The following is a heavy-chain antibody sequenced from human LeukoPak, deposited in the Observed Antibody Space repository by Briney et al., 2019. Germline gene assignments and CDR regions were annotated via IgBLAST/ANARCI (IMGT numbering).Heavy chain of an antibody. J-gene: IGHJ4*02. D-gene: IGHD5-18*01. CDR2: IRYDGTNK. Sequence: GGSLRLSCAASGFTFSSYGMHWVRQAPGKGLEWVAFIRYDGTNKYYADSVKGRFTLSRDNSKNTLYLQMNSLRAEDTAVYYCAKDLGYSYGYYFDYWGQGTLVTVSS. CDR1: GFTFSSYG. V-gene: IGHV3-30*02. CDR3: AKDLGYSYGYYFDY.